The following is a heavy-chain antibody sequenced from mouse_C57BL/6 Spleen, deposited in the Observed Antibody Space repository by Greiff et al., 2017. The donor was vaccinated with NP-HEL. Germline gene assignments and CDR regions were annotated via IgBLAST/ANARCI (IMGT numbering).Heavy chain of an antibody. CDR2: IYPGDGDT. Sequence: VQLQQSGAELVKPGASVKISCKASGYAFSSYWMNWVKQRPGKGLEWIGQIYPGDGDTNYNGKFKGKATLTADKSSSTAYMQLSSLTSEDSAVYFCLGGIYYERFAYWGQGTLVTVSA. CDR1: GYAFSSYW. J-gene: IGHJ3*01. CDR3: LGGIYYERFAY. D-gene: IGHD2-4*01. V-gene: IGHV1-80*01.